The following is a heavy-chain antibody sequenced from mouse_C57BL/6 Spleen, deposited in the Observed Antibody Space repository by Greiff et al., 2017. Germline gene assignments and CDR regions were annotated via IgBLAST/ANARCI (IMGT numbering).Heavy chain of an antibody. CDR2: ISSGGSYT. Sequence: EVQGVESGGDLVKPGGSLKLSCAASGFTFSSYGMSWVRQTPDKRLEWVATISSGGSYTYYPDSVKGRFTISRDNAKNTLYLQMSSLKSEDTAMYDCARLCDYDGGRPWFAYWGQGTLVTVSA. V-gene: IGHV5-6*01. D-gene: IGHD2-4*01. CDR3: ARLCDYDGGRPWFAY. J-gene: IGHJ3*01. CDR1: GFTFSSYG.